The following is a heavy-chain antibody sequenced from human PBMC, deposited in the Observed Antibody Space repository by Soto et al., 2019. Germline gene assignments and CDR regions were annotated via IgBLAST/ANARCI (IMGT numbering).Heavy chain of an antibody. J-gene: IGHJ1*01. CDR2: VSGSGGST. CDR1: GFTFSTYA. CDR3: GKEGALLRFLEGGALQY. D-gene: IGHD3-3*01. Sequence: EVQLLEFGGGLVQPGGSLRLSCAASGFTFSTYAMNWVRQAPGKGLEWVSSVSGSGGSTYYADSVKGRFTISRDNSKNTLYLQMNSLTADDTAVYDCGKEGALLRFLEGGALQYWGQGTLVTVSS. V-gene: IGHV3-23*01.